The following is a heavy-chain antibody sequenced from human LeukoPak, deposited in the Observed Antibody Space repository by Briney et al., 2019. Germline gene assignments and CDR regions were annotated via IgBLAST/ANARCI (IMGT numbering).Heavy chain of an antibody. CDR2: IYYSGST. D-gene: IGHD6-19*01. V-gene: IGHV4-31*03. CDR3: ARDVWTGVAVSDY. Sequence: PSQTLSLTCTVSGGSISSGGYYWSWIRQHPGKGLEWIGYIYYSGSTYYNPSLKSRVTISVDTSKNQFSLKLSSVTAADTAVYYCARDVWTGVAVSDYWGQGTLVTVSS. J-gene: IGHJ4*02. CDR1: GGSISSGGYY.